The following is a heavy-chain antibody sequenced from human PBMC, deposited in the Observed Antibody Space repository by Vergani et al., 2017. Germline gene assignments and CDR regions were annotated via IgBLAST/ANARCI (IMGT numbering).Heavy chain of an antibody. CDR2: LRYDGSNE. Sequence: QVQLVESGGGVVQPGGSLRLSCAASGFSFSTYGMHWVRQAPGRGLEWVAFLRYDGSNEYYGDAVKGRFIISRDNSKNTLFLQMDSLRAEDTAVYYCARDHRDYNNYPGTFDIWGQGSMVTVSS. V-gene: IGHV3-30*02. CDR1: GFSFSTYG. CDR3: ARDHRDYNNYPGTFDI. D-gene: IGHD5-24*01. J-gene: IGHJ3*02.